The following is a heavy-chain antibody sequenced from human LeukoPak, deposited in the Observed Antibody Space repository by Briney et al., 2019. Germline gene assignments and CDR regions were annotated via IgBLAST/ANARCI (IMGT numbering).Heavy chain of an antibody. CDR2: IYTSGST. CDR3: ARGLYYNSSGRYGMDV. Sequence: SETLSLTCTVSGGSISSYHWSWIRQPAGKGLEWIGRIYTSGSTNYNPSLKSRVTMSVDTSKNQFSLKLSSVTAADTAVYYCARGLYYNSSGRYGMDVWGQGTTVTVSS. CDR1: GGSISSYH. J-gene: IGHJ6*01. D-gene: IGHD3-10*01. V-gene: IGHV4-4*07.